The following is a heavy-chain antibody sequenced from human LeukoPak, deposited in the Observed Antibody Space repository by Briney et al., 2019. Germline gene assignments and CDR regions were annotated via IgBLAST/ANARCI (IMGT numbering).Heavy chain of an antibody. Sequence: GGSLRLSCAASGFTFSSYAMTWVRQAPGKGLECVSAIGGSGDSTYYADSVKGRFTISRDNSKNTLYLQMNSLRAEDTAVYYCARDRTGDYISAGYFQHWGQGTLVTVSS. CDR1: GFTFSSYA. V-gene: IGHV3-23*01. CDR3: ARDRTGDYISAGYFQH. J-gene: IGHJ1*01. CDR2: IGGSGDST. D-gene: IGHD4-17*01.